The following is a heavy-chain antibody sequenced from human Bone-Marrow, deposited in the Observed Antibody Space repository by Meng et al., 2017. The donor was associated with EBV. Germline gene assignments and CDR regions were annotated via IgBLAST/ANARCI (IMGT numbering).Heavy chain of an antibody. Sequence: QVQLGKAGAEVKKPGASVKVSCKVSGYTLTELSMHWVRQAPGKGLEWMGGFDPEDGETIYAQKFQGRVTMTEDTSTDTAYMELSSLRSEDTAVYYCATGTYYDILTGYYLDYWGQGTLVTVSS. J-gene: IGHJ4*02. CDR2: FDPEDGET. D-gene: IGHD3-9*01. V-gene: IGHV1-24*01. CDR3: ATGTYYDILTGYYLDY. CDR1: GYTLTELS.